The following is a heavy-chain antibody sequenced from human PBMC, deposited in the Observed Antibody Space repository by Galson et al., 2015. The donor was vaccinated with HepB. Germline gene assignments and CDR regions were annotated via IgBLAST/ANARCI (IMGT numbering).Heavy chain of an antibody. Sequence: SVKVSCKASGYTFTNYYIHWVRQAPGQGLEWMAIISPSGGSTSFAQKFQGRVSMTMDTSTSTVYMELSSLRFEDTAVYYCARGPYDVWSGGLYYFDYWDQGTLVTVSS. D-gene: IGHD3-3*01. V-gene: IGHV1-46*03. CDR2: ISPSGGST. CDR3: ARGPYDVWSGGLYYFDY. J-gene: IGHJ4*02. CDR1: GYTFTNYY.